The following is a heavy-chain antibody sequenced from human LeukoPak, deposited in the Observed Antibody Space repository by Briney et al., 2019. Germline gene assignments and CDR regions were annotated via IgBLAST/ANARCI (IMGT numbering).Heavy chain of an antibody. CDR3: AREGRGDYEFLGAFDI. CDR1: GFTFSSYS. V-gene: IGHV3-21*01. D-gene: IGHD4-17*01. Sequence: GGSLRLSCAASGFTFSSYSMNWVRQAPGKGLEWVSSISSSSSYIYYADSVKGRFTISRDNAKNSLYLQMNNLRAEDTAVYYCAREGRGDYEFLGAFDIWGQGTMVTVSS. J-gene: IGHJ3*02. CDR2: ISSSSSYI.